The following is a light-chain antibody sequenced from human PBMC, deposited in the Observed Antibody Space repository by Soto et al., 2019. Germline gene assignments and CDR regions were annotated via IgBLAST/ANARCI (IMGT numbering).Light chain of an antibody. J-gene: IGKJ1*01. CDR2: GAS. V-gene: IGKV3-20*01. CDR1: QSVSSSY. CDR3: QQYGSPWT. Sequence: EIVLTQSPGTLSLSPGERATLSCRASQSVSSSYLAWYQQKPGQAPRLLIYGASSRATGIPDRFSGSGYGTDFTLTSSILEPEDFAVYYCQQYGSPWTFGQGTKVEIK.